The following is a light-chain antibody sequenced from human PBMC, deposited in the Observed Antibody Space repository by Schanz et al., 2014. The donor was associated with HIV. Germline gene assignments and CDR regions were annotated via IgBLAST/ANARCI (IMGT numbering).Light chain of an antibody. Sequence: DIQMTQSPSSLSASVGDRVTLTCRASQDINIYLAWYQQRPGEVPKLLIYAASTFQSGVPSRFSGSGSGTDFTLTISSLQPEDVATYYWLKYDTAPRTFGQGTKVEIK. CDR2: AAS. J-gene: IGKJ1*01. CDR3: LKYDTAPRT. V-gene: IGKV1-27*01. CDR1: QDINIY.